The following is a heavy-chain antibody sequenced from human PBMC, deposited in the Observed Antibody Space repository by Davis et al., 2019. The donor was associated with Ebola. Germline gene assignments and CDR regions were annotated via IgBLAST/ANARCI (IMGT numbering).Heavy chain of an antibody. D-gene: IGHD1-1*01. Sequence: GESLKISCAASGFTFSSYAMSWVRQAPGKGLEWVSAISGSGGSTYYADSVKGRFTISRDNSKNTLYLQMNSLRAEDTAVNYCAKDGTLTNYFDYWGQGTLVTVSS. CDR1: GFTFSSYA. CDR2: ISGSGGST. V-gene: IGHV3-23*01. CDR3: AKDGTLTNYFDY. J-gene: IGHJ4*02.